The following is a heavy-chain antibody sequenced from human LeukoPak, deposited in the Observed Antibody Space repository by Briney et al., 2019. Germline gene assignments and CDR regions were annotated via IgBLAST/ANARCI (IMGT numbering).Heavy chain of an antibody. CDR3: ATGRADWLLKTNWFDP. D-gene: IGHD3-9*01. Sequence: ASVKVSCKVSGYTLTELSMHWVRQAPGKGLEWMGGFDPEDGETIYAQKFQGRVTMTEDTSTDTAYMELGSLRSEDTAVYYCATGRADWLLKTNWFDPWGQGTLVTVSS. CDR2: FDPEDGET. J-gene: IGHJ5*02. CDR1: GYTLTELS. V-gene: IGHV1-24*01.